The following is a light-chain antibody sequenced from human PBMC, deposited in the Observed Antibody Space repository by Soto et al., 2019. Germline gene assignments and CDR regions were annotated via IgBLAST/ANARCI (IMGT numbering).Light chain of an antibody. CDR1: QSLSGW. J-gene: IGKJ2*01. V-gene: IGKV1-5*03. CDR2: KTS. CDR3: LQYNSLYT. Sequence: DIQMTQSPSTLSASVGDRVTITCRASQSLSGWLAWYQQKPGKAPKLLIYKTSILESGVPSRFSGSGSGTQFTLTITNLQPEDFTTYYCLQYNSLYTFGQGTKLEIK.